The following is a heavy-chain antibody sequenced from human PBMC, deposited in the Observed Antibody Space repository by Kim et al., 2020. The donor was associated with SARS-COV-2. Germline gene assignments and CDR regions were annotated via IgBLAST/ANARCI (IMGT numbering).Heavy chain of an antibody. V-gene: IGHV3-48*02. CDR3: ARCPLSMTMVRGMNTTTLFDYYNMDV. CDR2: ISSSSSTV. Sequence: GGSLRLSCTVSGFNFNSYSMNWVRQAPGKGLEWVSYISSSSSTVYYAGSVRGRFTISRDNAKNSLFLQMNSLRDDDTAVYYCARCPLSMTMVRGMNTTTLFDYYNMDVWGEGTTVTVSS. J-gene: IGHJ6*04. CDR1: GFNFNSYS. D-gene: IGHD3-10*01.